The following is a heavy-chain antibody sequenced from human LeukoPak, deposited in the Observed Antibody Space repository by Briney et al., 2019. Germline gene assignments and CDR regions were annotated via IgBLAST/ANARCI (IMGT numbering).Heavy chain of an antibody. D-gene: IGHD4-11*01. CDR3: AKDRRNNYEVCDY. Sequence: GGSLRLSCAASGFTFSSYGMHWVRQAPGKGLEWVAFIRYDGSNKYYADSVKGRFTISRDNSKNTLYLQMNSLRAEGTAVYYCAKDRRNNYEVCDYWGQGTLVTVSS. CDR1: GFTFSSYG. CDR2: IRYDGSNK. V-gene: IGHV3-30*02. J-gene: IGHJ4*02.